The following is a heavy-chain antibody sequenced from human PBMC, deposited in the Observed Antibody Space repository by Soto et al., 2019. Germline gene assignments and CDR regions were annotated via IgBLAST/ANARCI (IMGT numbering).Heavy chain of an antibody. D-gene: IGHD6-19*01. J-gene: IGHJ4*02. CDR2: ISSSSSYT. Sequence: GGSLRLSCAASGFTFSDYYMSWIRQAPGKGLEWVSYISSSSSYTNYADSVKGRFTISRDNAKNSLYLQMNSLRAEDTAVYYCARRHIAVVNFDYWGQGTLVTVSS. CDR3: ARRHIAVVNFDY. V-gene: IGHV3-11*03. CDR1: GFTFSDYY.